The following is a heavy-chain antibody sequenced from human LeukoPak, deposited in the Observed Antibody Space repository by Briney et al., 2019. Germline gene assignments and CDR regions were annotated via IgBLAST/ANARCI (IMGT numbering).Heavy chain of an antibody. D-gene: IGHD2-15*01. CDR3: TTEFVVVVAAYYFDY. V-gene: IGHV3-15*01. CDR2: KSKTDGGTT. Sequence: KSKTDGGTTDYAAPVNGRFTISRDDSKNTLYLQMNSLKTEDTAVYYCTTEFVVVVAAYYFDYWGQGTLVTVSS. J-gene: IGHJ4*02.